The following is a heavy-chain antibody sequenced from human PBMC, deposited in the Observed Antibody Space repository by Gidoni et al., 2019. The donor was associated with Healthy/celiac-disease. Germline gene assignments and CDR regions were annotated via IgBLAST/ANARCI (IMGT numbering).Heavy chain of an antibody. CDR2: IKQDGSEK. J-gene: IGHJ5*02. D-gene: IGHD3-3*01. CDR3: ARDYDFWSGYQTFDP. Sequence: EVQLVESGGALVQRGGSLRLSCAASGFPFISYWMSWARQAPGKGLEWVANIKQDGSEKYYVDSVKGRFTISRDNAKNSLYLQMNSLRAEDTAVYYCARDYDFWSGYQTFDPWGQGTLVTVSS. CDR1: GFPFISYW. V-gene: IGHV3-7*04.